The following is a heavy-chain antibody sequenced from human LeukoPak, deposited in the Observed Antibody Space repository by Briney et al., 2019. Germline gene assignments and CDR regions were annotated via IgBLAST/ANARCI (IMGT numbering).Heavy chain of an antibody. Sequence: GGSLRLSCAASGFTFSSYSMNWVRQAPGKGLEWVSSISSSTTYIYDTDSLKGRFTISRDNAKNSLYLQMNSLRAEETAVYYCARDPKPHIAAAGGDAFDIWGQGTMVTVSS. CDR2: ISSSTTYI. J-gene: IGHJ3*02. CDR3: ARDPKPHIAAAGGDAFDI. CDR1: GFTFSSYS. V-gene: IGHV3-21*01. D-gene: IGHD6-13*01.